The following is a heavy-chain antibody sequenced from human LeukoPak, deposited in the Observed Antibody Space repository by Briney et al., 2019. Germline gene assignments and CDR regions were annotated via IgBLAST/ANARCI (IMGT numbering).Heavy chain of an antibody. CDR2: IFYSGST. D-gene: IGHD3-16*01. V-gene: IGHV4-39*01. Sequence: PSETLSLTCTVSGGSISSSSYYWGWIRQPPGKGLEWIGSIFYSGSTYYNPSLTSRVTVSVDTSKNQFSLKLTSVTPEDTAVYYCARGGPRYFDYWGQGTLVTVSS. CDR1: GGSISSSSYY. CDR3: ARGGPRYFDY. J-gene: IGHJ4*02.